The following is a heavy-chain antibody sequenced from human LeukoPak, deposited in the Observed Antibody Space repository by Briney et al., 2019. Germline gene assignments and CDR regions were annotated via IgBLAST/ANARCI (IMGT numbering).Heavy chain of an antibody. D-gene: IGHD3/OR15-3a*01. Sequence: SETLSLTCTVSGGSISSSSYYWGWIRQLPGTGLEWIGSIYYSGSTYYNPSLKSRVTISVDTSKNQFSLKLSSVTAADTAVYYCARQTGSGLFILPGGQGTLVTVSS. CDR3: ARQTGSGLFILP. CDR1: GGSISSSSYY. CDR2: IYYSGST. J-gene: IGHJ4*02. V-gene: IGHV4-39*07.